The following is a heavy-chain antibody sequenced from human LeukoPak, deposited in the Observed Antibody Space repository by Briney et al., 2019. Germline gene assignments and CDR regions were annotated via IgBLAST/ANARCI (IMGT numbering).Heavy chain of an antibody. CDR1: GFTFSSYS. CDR2: ISSSSSYI. J-gene: IGHJ5*02. V-gene: IGHV3-21*01. CDR3: ARDLRADSIFGVVIINWFDP. Sequence: GSLRLSCAASGFTFSSYSMNWVRQAPGKGLEWVSSISSSSSYIYYAESVKGRFTISRDNAKNSLYLQMNSLRAEDTAVYYCARDLRADSIFGVVIINWFDPWGQGTLVTVSS. D-gene: IGHD3-3*01.